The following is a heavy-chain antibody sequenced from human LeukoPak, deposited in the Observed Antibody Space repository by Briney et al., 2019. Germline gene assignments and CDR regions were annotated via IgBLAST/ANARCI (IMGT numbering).Heavy chain of an antibody. CDR2: TYYRSKWSN. V-gene: IGHV6-1*01. J-gene: IGHJ5*02. CDR1: GDSVSTNSAT. CDR3: ARLVGASWFDP. D-gene: IGHD1-26*01. Sequence: SQTLSLTCAISGDSVSTNSATWTWLRQSPSRVLEWLGRTYYRSKWSNDYAVSMKSRITINPDTSKHQSSLQFTSVPPEDTAVYYCARLVGASWFDPWGQGTLVTVSS.